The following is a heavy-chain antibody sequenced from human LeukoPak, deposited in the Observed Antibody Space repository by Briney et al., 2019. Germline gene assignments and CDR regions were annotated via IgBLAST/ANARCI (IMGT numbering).Heavy chain of an antibody. CDR3: ARAAPRNYAGGSWFFDWFDP. D-gene: IGHD2-15*01. V-gene: IGHV1-2*02. J-gene: IGHJ5*02. Sequence: ASVKVFCKASGYTFTDYYVHWVRQAPGQGLEWMGWINPSSGGTNSAQQFQGRVTMARDTSTSTAYMELNRLTSDDTAMYYCARAAPRNYAGGSWFFDWFDPWGQGTLVTVSS. CDR1: GYTFTDYY. CDR2: INPSSGGT.